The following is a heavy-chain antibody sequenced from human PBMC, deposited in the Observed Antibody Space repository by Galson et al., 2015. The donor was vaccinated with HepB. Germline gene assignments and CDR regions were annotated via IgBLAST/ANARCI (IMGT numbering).Heavy chain of an antibody. CDR2: IPYDGSNK. Sequence: SLRLSCAASGFTFSSYAMHWVRQAPGKGLEWVAVIPYDGSNKYYADSVKGRFTISRDNSKNTLYLQMNSLRAEDTAVYYCARGIAAAGDLVIDYWGQGTLVTVSS. CDR1: GFTFSSYA. CDR3: ARGIAAAGDLVIDY. D-gene: IGHD6-13*01. V-gene: IGHV3-30-3*01. J-gene: IGHJ4*02.